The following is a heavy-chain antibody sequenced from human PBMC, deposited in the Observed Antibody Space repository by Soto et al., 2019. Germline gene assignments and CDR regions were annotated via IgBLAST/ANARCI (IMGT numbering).Heavy chain of an antibody. CDR1: GDSVSSVGFH. J-gene: IGHJ4*02. Sequence: SETLSLTCTVSGDSVSSVGFHWAWLRRPPGKGLEGIGYIYNGGSTYYRPSLESRMNMSRDATRNHYSMRLTSVTAADTDVYFCARAPVGLDTISYFDYWGQAKLVT. CDR3: ARAPVGLDTISYFDY. V-gene: IGHV4-30-4*01. D-gene: IGHD3-3*01. CDR2: IYNGGST.